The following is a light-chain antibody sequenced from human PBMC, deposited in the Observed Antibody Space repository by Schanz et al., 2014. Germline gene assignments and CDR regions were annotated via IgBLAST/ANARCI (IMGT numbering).Light chain of an antibody. CDR2: GAS. CDR3: QQYDSYPCT. J-gene: IGKJ1*01. V-gene: IGKV3D-15*01. CDR1: QTVYTN. Sequence: EIVLTQSPGTLSLSPGERATLSCRTSQTVYTNLAWYQQKPGQAPRLLIYGASTRASGIPDRFGGSGSGTDFILTISSLQPDDFATYYCQQYDSYPCTFGQGTKVEIK.